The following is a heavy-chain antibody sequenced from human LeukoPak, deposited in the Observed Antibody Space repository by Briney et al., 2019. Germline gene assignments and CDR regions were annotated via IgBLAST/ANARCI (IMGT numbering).Heavy chain of an antibody. Sequence: ASVKVSCKASGYTFTSYGISWVRQAPGQGLEWMGWISVYNGNTGYVQKFQGRVTMTTDTSTSTAYMELRSLTSADTAVYYCARFTRTGWPTVDYWGQGTLVTVSS. V-gene: IGHV1-18*01. CDR1: GYTFTSYG. CDR3: ARFTRTGWPTVDY. CDR2: ISVYNGNT. J-gene: IGHJ4*02. D-gene: IGHD6-19*01.